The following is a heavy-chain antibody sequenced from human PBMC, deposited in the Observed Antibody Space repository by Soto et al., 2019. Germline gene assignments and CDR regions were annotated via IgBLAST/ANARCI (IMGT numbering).Heavy chain of an antibody. CDR2: ISSGSTYT. V-gene: IGHV3-21*01. CDR1: GFAFRGYP. CDR3: ARSPSTSVPDY. J-gene: IGHJ4*02. Sequence: GGSLRLSCAASGFAFRGYPIDWVRQAPGKGLEWVSSISSGSTYTYYADSVKGRFTISRDNAKKSLFLQMNSLRAEDTAVYFCARSPSTSVPDYWGQGTLVTVSS. D-gene: IGHD1-1*01.